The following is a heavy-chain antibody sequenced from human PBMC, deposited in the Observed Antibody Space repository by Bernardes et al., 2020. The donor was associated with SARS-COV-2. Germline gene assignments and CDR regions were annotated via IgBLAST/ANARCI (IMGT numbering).Heavy chain of an antibody. V-gene: IGHV4-39*01. D-gene: IGHD5-12*01. CDR1: GASISSNNYY. CDR2: IYYTKTI. CDR3: ARRYSGYDMFNWFDS. Sequence: TLSLTCAVSGASISSNNYYWAWIRQSAGKGLEWIGTIYYTKTIYYNPSLKSRVTISVDTSKNQLSLSLSSVTAADTAVYYCARRYSGYDMFNWFDSWGQGAQITVSS. J-gene: IGHJ5*01.